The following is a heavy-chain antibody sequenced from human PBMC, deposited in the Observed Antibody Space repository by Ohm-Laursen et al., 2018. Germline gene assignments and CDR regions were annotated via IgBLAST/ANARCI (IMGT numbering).Heavy chain of an antibody. CDR1: GFSFSTYE. J-gene: IGHJ6*02. CDR3: ARRIPYNDMDV. CDR2: IGSSGSPI. V-gene: IGHV3-48*03. Sequence: SLRLSCAASGFSFSTYEMNWVRQAPGKGLEWVANIGSSGSPIHYADSVKGRFTISRDNAKNSLYLHLNSLRVEDTALYFCARRIPYNDMDVWGQGTTVTVSS. D-gene: IGHD2-2*02.